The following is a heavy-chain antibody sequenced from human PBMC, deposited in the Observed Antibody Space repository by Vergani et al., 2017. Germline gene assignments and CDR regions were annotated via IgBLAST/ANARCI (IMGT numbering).Heavy chain of an antibody. D-gene: IGHD1-26*01. V-gene: IGHV3-72*01. Sequence: EVQLVASGGTLVQPGGSLRLSCAASGFTFSDHYMDWVRQAPGKGLEWIGRSRNKANSYSTVYAASMKGSFTISRDDSKNCMFLQMNSLKTDDTAVYYCSRGGDVAPYYSPMDFWDQGT. CDR2: SRNKANSYST. CDR3: SRGGDVAPYYSPMDF. CDR1: GFTFSDHY. J-gene: IGHJ6*02.